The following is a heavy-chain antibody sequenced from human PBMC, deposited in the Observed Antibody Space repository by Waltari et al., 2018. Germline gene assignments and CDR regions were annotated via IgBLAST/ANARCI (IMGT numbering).Heavy chain of an antibody. CDR3: ARAALYSSSVSDY. J-gene: IGHJ4*02. D-gene: IGHD6-6*01. V-gene: IGHV1-2*02. CDR2: INPNSGGT. CDR1: GYTFTGYY. Sequence: QVQLVQSGAEVKKPGASVKVSCKASGYTFTGYYMHWVRQAPGQGLEWMGWINPNSGGTNYAQKVQGRVTMTRDTSISTAYMELSRLRSDDTAVYYCARAALYSSSVSDYWGQGTLVTVSS.